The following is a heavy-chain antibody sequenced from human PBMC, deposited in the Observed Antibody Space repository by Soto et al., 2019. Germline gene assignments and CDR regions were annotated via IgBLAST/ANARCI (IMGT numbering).Heavy chain of an antibody. CDR2: IIPILGIA. J-gene: IGHJ4*02. Sequence: GASVKVSCKASGGTFSSYTISWVRQAPGQGLEWMGRIIPILGIANYAQKFQGRVTITADKSTSTAYMELSSLRSEDTAVYYCAKLIRGRPGTPSYYFDYWGQGTLVTVSS. D-gene: IGHD1-1*01. CDR3: AKLIRGRPGTPSYYFDY. V-gene: IGHV1-69*02. CDR1: GGTFSSYT.